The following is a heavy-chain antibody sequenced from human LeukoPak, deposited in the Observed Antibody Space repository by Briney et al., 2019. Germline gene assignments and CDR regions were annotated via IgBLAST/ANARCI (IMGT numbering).Heavy chain of an antibody. J-gene: IGHJ4*02. Sequence: GGSLRLSCAASEFTFSSYAMTWVRQAPGKGLEWVSAISGSGTNTYYSGSVRGRFTISRDNSNNRLYLQMNSVRAEDTAVYYCAREGGITGTTVDYWGQGTLVTVSS. CDR3: AREGGITGTTVDY. CDR1: EFTFSSYA. V-gene: IGHV3-23*01. D-gene: IGHD1-7*01. CDR2: ISGSGTNT.